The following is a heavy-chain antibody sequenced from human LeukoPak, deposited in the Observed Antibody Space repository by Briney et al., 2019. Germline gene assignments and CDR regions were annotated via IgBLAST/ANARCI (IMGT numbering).Heavy chain of an antibody. CDR2: INHSGST. J-gene: IGHJ6*02. CDR3: ARGPRKRRNYYYGMDV. V-gene: IGHV4-34*01. CDR1: GGSFSGYY. Sequence: SETLSLTCAVYGGSFSGYYWSWIRQPPGKGLEWIGEINHSGSTNYNPSLKSRVTISVDTSKNQFSLKLSSATAADTAVYYCARGPRKRRNYYYGMDVWGQGTTVTVSS.